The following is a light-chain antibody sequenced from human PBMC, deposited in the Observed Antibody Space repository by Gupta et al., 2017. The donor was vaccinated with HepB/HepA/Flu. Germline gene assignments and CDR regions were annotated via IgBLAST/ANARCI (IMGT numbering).Light chain of an antibody. CDR2: GAS. Sequence: IVITHSPPSLPVSLGERPTTPCQSSQCVLYSPNSKNYLAWYQQKREQPPKLLIYGASSREFGVADRFSGSGSGADFSLTISSLQAEDVAVYYFHQDYSNPPTFGQGTKVEIK. V-gene: IGKV4-1*01. CDR3: HQDYSNPPT. J-gene: IGKJ1*01. CDR1: QCVLYSPNSKNY.